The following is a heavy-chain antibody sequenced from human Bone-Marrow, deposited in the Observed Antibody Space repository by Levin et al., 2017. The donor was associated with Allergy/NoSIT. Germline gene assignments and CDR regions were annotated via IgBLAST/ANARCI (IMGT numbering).Heavy chain of an antibody. CDR2: IYYSGST. CDR3: ASEAVIAAAGTKAVDYFDY. D-gene: IGHD6-13*01. V-gene: IGHV4-30-4*01. J-gene: IGHJ4*02. CDR1: GGSISSGDYY. Sequence: PSETLSLTCTVSGGSISSGDYYWSWIRQPPGKGLEWIGYIYYSGSTYYNPSLKSRVTISVDTSKNQFSLKLSSVTAADTAVYYCASEAVIAAAGTKAVDYFDYWGQGTLVTVSS.